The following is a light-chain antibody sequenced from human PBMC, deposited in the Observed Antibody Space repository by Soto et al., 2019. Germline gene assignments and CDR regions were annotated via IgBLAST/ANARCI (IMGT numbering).Light chain of an antibody. CDR3: QNHNSAPLT. J-gene: IGKJ1*01. CDR2: AAS. V-gene: IGKV1-27*01. Sequence: DIQMTQSPSSLSASVGDRVTITCRASLPISNYLAWYQQKPGKVPKLLIFAASTLQSGVPSRFGGSGSGTDFTLTISSLQPEDVATYYCQNHNSAPLTFGQGTKVDIK. CDR1: LPISNY.